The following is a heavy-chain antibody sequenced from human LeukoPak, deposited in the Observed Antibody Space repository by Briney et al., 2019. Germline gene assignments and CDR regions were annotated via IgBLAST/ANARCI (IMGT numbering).Heavy chain of an antibody. Sequence: GGSLRLSCAASGFTFSSYNMNWVRQAPGKGLEWVSSISTASDYIYYADSLKGRFTISRDNAKNSLYLQMNSLRAEDTAVYYCASAIQGNWGQGTLVTVSS. V-gene: IGHV3-21*01. CDR3: ASAIQGN. J-gene: IGHJ4*02. CDR2: ISTASDYI. CDR1: GFTFSSYN.